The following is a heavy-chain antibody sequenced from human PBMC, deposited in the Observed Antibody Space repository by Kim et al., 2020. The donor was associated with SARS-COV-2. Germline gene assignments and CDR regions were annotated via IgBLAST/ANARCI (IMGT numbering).Heavy chain of an antibody. J-gene: IGHJ6*02. V-gene: IGHV3-23*01. CDR2: IGCGGAGT. Sequence: GGSLRLSCAASGFTFSNYGMSWVRQAPGKGLEWVSSIGCGGAGTYYADSVKGRFTISRDNSKNTLFLQMNNLRVEDTALYYCAKWGASGSRGMDVWGQGTTVTVSS. CDR1: GFTFSNYG. CDR3: AKWGASGSRGMDV. D-gene: IGHD3-10*01.